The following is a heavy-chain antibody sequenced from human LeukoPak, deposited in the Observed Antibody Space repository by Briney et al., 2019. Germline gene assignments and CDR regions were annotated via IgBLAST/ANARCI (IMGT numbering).Heavy chain of an antibody. V-gene: IGHV4-39*01. CDR1: GGSISSSSYY. CDR2: IYYSGST. J-gene: IGHJ4*02. D-gene: IGHD2-2*02. Sequence: PSETLSLTCTVSGGSISSSSYYWVWIRQPQGKGLEWTGSIYYSGSTYYNPSLKSRVTISVDTSKNQFSLKLSSVTAADTAVYYCARTIGYCSSTSCYTYFDYWGQGTLVTVSS. CDR3: ARTIGYCSSTSCYTYFDY.